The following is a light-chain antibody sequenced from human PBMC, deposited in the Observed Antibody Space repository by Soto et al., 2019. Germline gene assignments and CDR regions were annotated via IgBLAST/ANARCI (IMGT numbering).Light chain of an antibody. CDR2: EVT. J-gene: IGLJ2*01. CDR1: SSDVGGYNY. Sequence: QSALAQPPSASGSPGQSVTISCTGTSSDVGGYNYVSWYQLHPGKAPKLIIYEVTKRPSGVPDRFSGSKSGNTASLTVSGLQTEDEADYHCCSYAGSNTVIFGGGTKLTV. CDR3: CSYAGSNTVI. V-gene: IGLV2-8*01.